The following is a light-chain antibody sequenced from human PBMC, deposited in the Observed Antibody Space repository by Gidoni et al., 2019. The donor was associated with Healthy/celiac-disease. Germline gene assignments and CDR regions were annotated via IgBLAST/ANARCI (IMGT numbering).Light chain of an antibody. Sequence: DIQMNQSPSTLSASVGDRVTIPCRASQSISSWLAWYQQKPGKAPKLLIYKASSLESGVPSRFSGSGSGTEFTLTISSLQPDDFATYYCQQYGTFGQGTKVEIK. CDR2: KAS. CDR1: QSISSW. CDR3: QQYGT. J-gene: IGKJ1*01. V-gene: IGKV1-5*03.